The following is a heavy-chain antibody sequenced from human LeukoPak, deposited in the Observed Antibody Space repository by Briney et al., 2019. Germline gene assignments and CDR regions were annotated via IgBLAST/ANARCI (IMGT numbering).Heavy chain of an antibody. CDR3: ARVPPDYGENWFDP. CDR2: INHSGST. J-gene: IGHJ5*02. V-gene: IGHV4-34*01. D-gene: IGHD4/OR15-4a*01. Sequence: SETLSLTCAVYGGSFSGYYWSWIRQPPGKGLEWIGEINHSGSTNYNPSLKSRVTISVDTSKNQFSLKLSSVTAADTAVYYCARVPPDYGENWFDPWGQGTLVTVSS. CDR1: GGSFSGYY.